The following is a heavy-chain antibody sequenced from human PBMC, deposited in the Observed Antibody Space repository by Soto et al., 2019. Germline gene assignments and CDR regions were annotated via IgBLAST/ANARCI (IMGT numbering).Heavy chain of an antibody. D-gene: IGHD3-10*01. V-gene: IGHV1-3*01. CDR3: GRVGYYGWGSCPFDY. J-gene: IGHJ4*02. CDR1: GYSFTSYA. CDR2: INAGNGNT. Sequence: WPSVYGSCKASGYSFTSYAMHWVRQAPGQRLEWMGWINAGNGNTKYSQKFQGRVTITRDTSASTAYMELSSLRSEDTAVYYCGRVGYYGWGSCPFDYWGQGTLVTVSS.